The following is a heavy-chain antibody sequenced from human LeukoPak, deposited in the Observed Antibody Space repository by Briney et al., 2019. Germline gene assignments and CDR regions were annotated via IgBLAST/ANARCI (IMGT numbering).Heavy chain of an antibody. J-gene: IGHJ4*02. CDR2: ISGSGGST. Sequence: GGSLRLSCAASEFTFSSYAMSWVRQAPGKGLEWVSTISGSGGSTYYAESVKGRFSISRDNNKNTLYLQMNSLRAEDTAVYYCAKAAQVAGRPNLGGHFDYWGQGTLVTVSS. V-gene: IGHV3-23*01. CDR1: EFTFSSYA. D-gene: IGHD6-6*01. CDR3: AKAAQVAGRPNLGGHFDY.